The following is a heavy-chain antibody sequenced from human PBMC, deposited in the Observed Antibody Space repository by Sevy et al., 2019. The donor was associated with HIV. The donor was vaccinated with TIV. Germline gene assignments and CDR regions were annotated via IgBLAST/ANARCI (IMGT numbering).Heavy chain of an antibody. Sequence: ASVKVSCKASGYTFTGYYMHWVRQAPGQGLEWMGWINPNSGGTNYAQKFQGRVTMTRDTSISTAYMELSRLRSDDTAVYYGARERGDFWSGPYNWFDPWGQGTLVTVSS. CDR3: ARERGDFWSGPYNWFDP. CDR2: INPNSGGT. V-gene: IGHV1-2*02. D-gene: IGHD3-3*01. CDR1: GYTFTGYY. J-gene: IGHJ5*02.